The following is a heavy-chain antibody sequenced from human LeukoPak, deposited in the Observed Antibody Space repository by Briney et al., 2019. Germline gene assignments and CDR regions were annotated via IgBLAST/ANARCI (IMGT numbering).Heavy chain of an antibody. CDR3: AAAVPLEWLLSYDPYFDY. J-gene: IGHJ4*02. D-gene: IGHD3-3*01. Sequence: ASVKVSCKASGYTFTSYGISWVRQAPGQGLEWMGWISAYNGNTNYAQKLQGRVTMTTDTSTSTAYMELRSLRSDDTAVYYCAAAVPLEWLLSYDPYFDYWGQGTLVTVSS. CDR2: ISAYNGNT. CDR1: GYTFTSYG. V-gene: IGHV1-18*01.